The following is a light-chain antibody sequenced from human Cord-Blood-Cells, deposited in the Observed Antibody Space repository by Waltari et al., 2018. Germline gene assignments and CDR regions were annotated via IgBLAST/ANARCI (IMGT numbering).Light chain of an antibody. J-gene: IGLJ3*02. CDR3: AAWDDSLSGWV. CDR1: SSNTGSNY. Sequence: QSVLTQPPSASVTPGQRVTSSCSGSSSNTGSNYVYWYQQLPGAAPKLLIYRNNQRPSGVPDRFSGSKSGTSASLAISGLRSEDEADYYCAAWDDSLSGWVFGGGTKLTVL. V-gene: IGLV1-47*01. CDR2: RNN.